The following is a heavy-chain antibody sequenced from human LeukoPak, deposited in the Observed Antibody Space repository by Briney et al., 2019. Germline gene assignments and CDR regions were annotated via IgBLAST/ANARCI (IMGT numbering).Heavy chain of an antibody. V-gene: IGHV3-48*02. CDR3: AREYSSSSGSVSDY. CDR2: ITRSSSTI. J-gene: IGHJ4*02. D-gene: IGHD6-6*01. CDR1: GFTFSSYN. Sequence: GGSLRLSCAASGFTFSSYNMNWVRQAPGKGLEWVSYITRSSSTIYYADSVKGRFTIFRDNAKNSLYLQMNSLRDEDTAVYYCAREYSSSSGSVSDYWGQGTLVTVSS.